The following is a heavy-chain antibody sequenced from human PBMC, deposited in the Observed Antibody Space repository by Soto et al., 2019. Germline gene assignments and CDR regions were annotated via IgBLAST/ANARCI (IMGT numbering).Heavy chain of an antibody. CDR2: ITTSSSFR. Sequence: GSLRLSCVASGFTFSTYSMNWVRQAPGKGLEWVADITTSSSFRFYADSVKGRFTISRDDARNSLYLQMNSLRVEDTGVYYCARDLGVALATLTLDSWGQGTLVTVSS. J-gene: IGHJ4*02. CDR3: ARDLGVALATLTLDS. D-gene: IGHD2-15*01. V-gene: IGHV3-21*01. CDR1: GFTFSTYS.